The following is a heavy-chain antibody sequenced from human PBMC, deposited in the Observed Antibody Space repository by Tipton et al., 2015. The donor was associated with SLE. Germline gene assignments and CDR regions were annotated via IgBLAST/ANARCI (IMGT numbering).Heavy chain of an antibody. CDR3: ARALTDYDFWRVWGAFDY. CDR1: GYTFTSYG. Sequence: QLVQSGAEVKKPWASVKVSCKASGYTFTSYGISWVRQAPGQGLEWMGWISGYNGNTNYAQNLQGRVTMTTDTSTNTAYMELRSLRSDDTAVYYCARALTDYDFWRVWGAFDYWGQGTLVIVSS. D-gene: IGHD3-3*01. J-gene: IGHJ4*02. CDR2: ISGYNGNT. V-gene: IGHV1-18*01.